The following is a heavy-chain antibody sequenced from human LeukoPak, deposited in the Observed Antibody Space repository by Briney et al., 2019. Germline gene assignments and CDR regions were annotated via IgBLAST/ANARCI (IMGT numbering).Heavy chain of an antibody. D-gene: IGHD6-13*01. CDR2: IYYSGST. J-gene: IGHJ6*03. V-gene: IGHV4-4*02. CDR1: GGSISSSNW. CDR3: ARDQGIAAAGHSYYYVDV. Sequence: PSETLSLTCIVSGGSISSSNWWSWVRQPPGKGLEWIGYIYYSGSTNYNPSLKSRVTISVDTSKNQISLRLSSVTAADTAVYYCARDQGIAAAGHSYYYVDVWGNGTTVTVSS.